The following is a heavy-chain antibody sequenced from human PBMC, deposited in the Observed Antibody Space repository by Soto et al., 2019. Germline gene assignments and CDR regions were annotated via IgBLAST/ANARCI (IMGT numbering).Heavy chain of an antibody. CDR1: GFTFSSYA. V-gene: IGHV3-30-3*01. CDR2: ISYDGSNK. J-gene: IGHJ6*02. D-gene: IGHD5-12*01. CDR3: ARDYYRFNSGYGFSMDV. Sequence: QVQLVESGGGVVQPGRSLRLSCAAVGFTFSSYAMHWVRQAPGKGQEWVAVISYDGSNKYYADSVKGRFTISRDNSKNTLYLQMNSLRAEDTAVYYCARDYYRFNSGYGFSMDVWGQGTTVTVSS.